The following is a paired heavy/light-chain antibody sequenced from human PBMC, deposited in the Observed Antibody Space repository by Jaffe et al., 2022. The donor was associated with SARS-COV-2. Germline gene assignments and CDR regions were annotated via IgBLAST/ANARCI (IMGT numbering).Heavy chain of an antibody. J-gene: IGHJ4*02. CDR3: ARLSSSWFDY. CDR1: GFTFSDYY. Sequence: QVQLVESGGGLVKPGGSLRLSCAASGFTFSDYYMSWIRQAPGKGLEWVSYISSSGSTIYYADSVKGRFTISRDNAKNSLYLQMNSLRAEDTAVYYCARLSSSWFDYWGQGTLVTVSS. CDR2: ISSSGSTI. D-gene: IGHD6-13*01. V-gene: IGHV3-11*01.
Light chain of an antibody. J-gene: IGLJ2*01. CDR1: NIGSKN. CDR3: QVWDSSVV. V-gene: IGLV3-9*01. Sequence: SYELTQPLSVSVALGQTARITCGGNNIGSKNVHWYQQKPGQAPVLVIYRDSNRPSGIPERFSGSNSGNTATLTISRAQAGDEADYYCQVWDSSVVFGGGTKLTVL. CDR2: RDS.